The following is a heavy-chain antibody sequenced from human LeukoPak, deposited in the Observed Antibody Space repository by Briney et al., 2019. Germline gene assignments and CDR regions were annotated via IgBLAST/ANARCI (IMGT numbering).Heavy chain of an antibody. CDR3: ASLSGSYLDY. V-gene: IGHV4-59*01. CDR2: ISYTGST. D-gene: IGHD1-26*01. CDR1: GVSISSYY. J-gene: IGHJ4*02. Sequence: SETLSLTCTVSGVSISSYYWSWIRQPPGKGLEWIGYISYTGSTNYNPSLKSRVTISVDTSKNQFSLKLSSVTAADTAVYYCASLSGSYLDYWGQGTLVTVSS.